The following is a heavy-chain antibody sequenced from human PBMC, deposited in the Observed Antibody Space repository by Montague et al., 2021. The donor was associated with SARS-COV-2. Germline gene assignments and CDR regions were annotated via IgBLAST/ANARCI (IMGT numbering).Heavy chain of an antibody. Sequence: CPISGDSVSSNSAAWNWIRQSPSRGLEWLGRTYYRSKWYNDYAVSVKSRITINPDTSKSQFSLKLTSVTAADTGVYYCARWDPQTLTLIGLRGKSASDYWGQGTLVTVSS. V-gene: IGHV6-1*01. D-gene: IGHD4-23*01. CDR2: TYYRSKWYN. CDR3: ARWDPQTLTLIGLRGKSASDY. J-gene: IGHJ4*02. CDR1: GDSVSSNSAA.